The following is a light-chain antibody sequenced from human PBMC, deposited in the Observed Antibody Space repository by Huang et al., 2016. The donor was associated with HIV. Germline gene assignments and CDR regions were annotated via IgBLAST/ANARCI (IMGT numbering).Light chain of an antibody. V-gene: IGKV1-5*03. CDR3: QQYNVFPLT. CDR2: KAS. J-gene: IGKJ4*01. Sequence: DIQMTQSPSTLSASVGDRVTITCRTSQSISSWLAWYKQQLGKAPKLLMYKASNLDSGVPSRFSGSGSGTEFTLTVSSLQPDDCATYYCQQYNVFPLTFGGGTVVE. CDR1: QSISSW.